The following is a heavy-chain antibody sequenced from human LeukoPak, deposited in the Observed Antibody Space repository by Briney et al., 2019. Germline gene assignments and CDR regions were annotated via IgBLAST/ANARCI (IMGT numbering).Heavy chain of an antibody. Sequence: GGSLRLYCAASGFTFSSYAMSWLRQAQGKGLEWGSAISGSGGSTYYADSVKGRFTISRDNSKNTLYLQINSRRAEDTAVFYFAKAAAGIAAAGSAQGYFQHWGQGTLVTVSS. V-gene: IGHV3-23*01. D-gene: IGHD6-13*01. CDR3: AKAAAGIAAAGSAQGYFQH. CDR1: GFTFSSYA. J-gene: IGHJ1*01. CDR2: ISGSGGST.